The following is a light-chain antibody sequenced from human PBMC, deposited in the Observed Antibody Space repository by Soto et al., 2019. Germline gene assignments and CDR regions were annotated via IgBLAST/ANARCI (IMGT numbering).Light chain of an antibody. CDR1: QDIAIY. V-gene: IGKV1-9*01. Sequence: MQLAQSRSSLSASVGDRVASTCRASQDIAIYLAWYEQRPGEAPKLLIYAASTSYGGVPSRFSGSGSGTDFALPIPSLQAEDFATYYCQQLRMYPSTFGGGTKVDIK. CDR2: AAS. CDR3: QQLRMYPST. J-gene: IGKJ4*01.